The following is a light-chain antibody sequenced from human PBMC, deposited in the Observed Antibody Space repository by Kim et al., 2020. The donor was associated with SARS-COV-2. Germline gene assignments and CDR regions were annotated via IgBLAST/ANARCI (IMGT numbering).Light chain of an antibody. CDR2: WAS. J-gene: IGKJ2*01. V-gene: IGKV4-1*01. CDR1: QSLFFSSNNNDL. Sequence: DIVMTQSPDSLAVSLGERATINCKSSQSLFFSSNNNDLLAWYQLKPGQPPKVLIYWASTRESGVPDRFSASGSGTDFTLTISSLQAEDVAVYYCLQYFNTPYTFGQGTKLEI. CDR3: LQYFNTPYT.